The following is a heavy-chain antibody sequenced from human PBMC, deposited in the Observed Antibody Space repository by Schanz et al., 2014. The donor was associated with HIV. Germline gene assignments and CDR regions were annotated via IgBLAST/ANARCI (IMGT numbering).Heavy chain of an antibody. Sequence: QLLESGGGLVQPGGLLRLSCAASGFTFSGFAMSWVRQTPGKGLEWVSTISASGGSTFYAGSVKGRFAISRDKSKNTLYLQMNSLRVEDTAVYYCAKMARSVAANTNFDYWGQGTLVTVSS. CDR1: GFTFSGFA. CDR2: ISASGGST. D-gene: IGHD6-19*01. CDR3: AKMARSVAANTNFDY. J-gene: IGHJ4*02. V-gene: IGHV3-23*01.